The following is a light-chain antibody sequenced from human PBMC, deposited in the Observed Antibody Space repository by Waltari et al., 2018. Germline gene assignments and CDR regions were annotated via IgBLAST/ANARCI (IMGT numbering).Light chain of an antibody. CDR1: QSLLHSDGKTH. CDR2: EVS. V-gene: IGKV2D-29*01. Sequence: QSLLHSDGKTHLYWYLQKPGQPPQLLIYEVSNRFSGVPERFSGGGSGTDFTLKISRVEAEDVGLYYCMQNIQILVSFGGGTKVE. J-gene: IGKJ4*01. CDR3: MQNIQILVS.